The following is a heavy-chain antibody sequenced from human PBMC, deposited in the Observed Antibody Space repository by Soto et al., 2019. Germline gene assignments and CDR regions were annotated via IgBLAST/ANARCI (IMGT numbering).Heavy chain of an antibody. Sequence: SETLSLTCSVSGGSISSGDYYWNWIRQPPGKGLEWIGHIYYSGSTYYNSSLKSRVTISLDTSKNQFSLKLSSVTAADTAVYYCARGAPVVNDYWGQGTLVTVFS. J-gene: IGHJ4*02. CDR3: ARGAPVVNDY. D-gene: IGHD3-22*01. V-gene: IGHV4-30-4*01. CDR1: GGSISSGDYY. CDR2: IYYSGST.